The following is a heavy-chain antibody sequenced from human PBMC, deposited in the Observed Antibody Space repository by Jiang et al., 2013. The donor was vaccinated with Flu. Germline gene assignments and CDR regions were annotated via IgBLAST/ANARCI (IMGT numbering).Heavy chain of an antibody. CDR3: ARDRGGAVPFYWNFDL. CDR2: IWFDGTTK. J-gene: IGHJ2*01. D-gene: IGHD3-16*01. CDR1: GFNFSSYG. Sequence: QLLESGGGVVQPGRSLRLSCAASGFNFSSYGMHWVRQAPGKGLEWVAVIWFDGTTKYYIDSVKGRFTISRDNSKNTLYMQMSSLRAEDTAVYYCARDRGGAVPFYWNFDLWGRGTLVTVSS. V-gene: IGHV3-33*01.